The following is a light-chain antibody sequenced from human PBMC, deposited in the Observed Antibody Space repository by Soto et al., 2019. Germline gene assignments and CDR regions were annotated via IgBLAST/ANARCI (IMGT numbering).Light chain of an antibody. CDR3: QQRSNWPT. V-gene: IGKV3-15*01. CDR2: GAS. CDR1: RSVSSN. Sequence: EVVLTQSPATLSVSPGERATLSCRASRSVSSNLAWYQQRPGQAPRLLIYGASTRATGIPDRFSGSGSGTEFTLTISGLQSEDFAVYYCQQRSNWPTFGGGTKVDIK. J-gene: IGKJ4*01.